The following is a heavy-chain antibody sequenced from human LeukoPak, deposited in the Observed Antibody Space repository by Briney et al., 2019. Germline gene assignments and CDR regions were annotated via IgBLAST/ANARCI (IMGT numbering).Heavy chain of an antibody. CDR1: GFTFTSHA. Sequence: PGGSLRLSCAASGFTFTSHAVHWVRQAPGKGLEWVAVLSDAGRVTLYSDSVKGRFTASRDNPNNTLFLQMNSLRAEDSAVYYCARDIRGYIQSDGYFDYWGRGTLSPSPQ. J-gene: IGHJ4*02. V-gene: IGHV3-30*04. CDR3: ARDIRGYIQSDGYFDY. D-gene: IGHD1-1*01. CDR2: LSDAGRVT.